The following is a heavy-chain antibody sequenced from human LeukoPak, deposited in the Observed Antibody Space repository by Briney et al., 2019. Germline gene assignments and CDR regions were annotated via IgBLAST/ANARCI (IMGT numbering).Heavy chain of an antibody. CDR2: ISGSGSYT. V-gene: IGHV3-21*04. CDR1: GFTFSSYR. D-gene: IGHD4-17*01. CDR3: ARDKVPLGDYVDY. Sequence: PGGSLRLSCAASGFTFSSYRMNWVRQAPGKGLEWVSFISGSGSYTKYADSVKGRFTVSRDNAKNSLSLQMNNLRVDDTAVYYCARDKVPLGDYVDYWGQGTLVTVSS. J-gene: IGHJ4*02.